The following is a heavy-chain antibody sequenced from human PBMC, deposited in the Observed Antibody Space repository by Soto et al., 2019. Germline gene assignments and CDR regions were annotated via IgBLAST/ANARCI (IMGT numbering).Heavy chain of an antibody. CDR1: GGSISSGGYY. CDR2: IYYRGST. J-gene: IGHJ5*02. CDR3: ARSRIAAAGTSGYNWFDP. D-gene: IGHD6-13*01. Sequence: QVQLQESGPGLVKPSQTLSLTCTVSGGSISSGGYYWSWIRQHPGKGLEWIGYIYYRGSTYYNPSLKSRVPISVDTSKNQFSLQLSSVTAADTAVYYCARSRIAAAGTSGYNWFDPWGQGTLVTVSS. V-gene: IGHV4-31*03.